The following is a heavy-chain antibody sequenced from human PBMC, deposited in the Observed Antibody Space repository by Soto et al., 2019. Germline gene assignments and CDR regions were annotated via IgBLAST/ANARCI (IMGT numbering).Heavy chain of an antibody. J-gene: IGHJ4*02. CDR3: ATGDTASGAFDY. CDR2: INYSRST. CDR1: GGSISSGDYY. D-gene: IGHD5-18*01. V-gene: IGHV4-31*03. Sequence: SETLSLTCTVSGGSISSGDYYWSWIRQHPGKGLEWIGYINYSRSTYYNPSLKSRVTISVDTSKIQFTLKLSSATAADTAVYYCATGDTASGAFDYWGQGTLVTVSS.